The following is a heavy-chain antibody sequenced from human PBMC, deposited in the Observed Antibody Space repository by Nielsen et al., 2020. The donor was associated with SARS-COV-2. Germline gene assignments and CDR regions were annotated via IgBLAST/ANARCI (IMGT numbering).Heavy chain of an antibody. CDR1: GFTFGSYG. CDR3: ARESVTGTDAFDI. V-gene: IGHV3-23*01. Sequence: GGSLRLSCAASGFTFGSYGMTWVRQAPGMGLEWVSSISSSGGSTYYIESAKGRFTISRDNSKNTLYLQMNSLRAEDTAVYYCARESVTGTDAFDIWGQGTVVTVSS. D-gene: IGHD6-19*01. CDR2: ISSSGGST. J-gene: IGHJ3*02.